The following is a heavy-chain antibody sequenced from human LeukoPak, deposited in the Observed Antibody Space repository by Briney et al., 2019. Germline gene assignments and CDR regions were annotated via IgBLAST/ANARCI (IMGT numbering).Heavy chain of an antibody. J-gene: IGHJ5*02. CDR2: TRYSGDA. CDR3: ARYAEVSGPNWLGP. V-gene: IGHV4-59*01. Sequence: SETLSLTCTVSGGSISNYWWSWIRQPPGKGLEWIGNTRYSGDACCNPSIKSRVTISVDTSKNQFSLKLSSVTAADTAIYYCARYAEVSGPNWLGPWGQGTLVTVSS. CDR1: GGSISNYW. D-gene: IGHD6-19*01.